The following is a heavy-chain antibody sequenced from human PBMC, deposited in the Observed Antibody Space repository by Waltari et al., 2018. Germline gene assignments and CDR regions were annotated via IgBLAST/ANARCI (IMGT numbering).Heavy chain of an antibody. CDR2: IIPIFGTA. CDR3: ARAAVGDGMDV. J-gene: IGHJ6*02. CDR1: GGNFSSYA. V-gene: IGHV1-69*05. Sequence: QVQLVQSGAEVKKPGSSVKVSCKASGGNFSSYAISWVRQAPGQGLEWMGGIIPIFGTANYAQKFQGRVSITTHESTSTAYMELSSLRSEDTAVYYCARAAVGDGMDVWGQGTTVTVSS.